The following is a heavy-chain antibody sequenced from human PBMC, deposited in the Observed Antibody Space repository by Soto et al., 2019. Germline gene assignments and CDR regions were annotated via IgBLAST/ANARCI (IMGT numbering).Heavy chain of an antibody. CDR3: ARDIFDSSGYYLTWFDP. D-gene: IGHD3-22*01. CDR2: IIPIFGTA. J-gene: IGHJ5*02. V-gene: IGHV1-69*06. CDR1: GDTFSSYA. Sequence: QVQLVQSGAEVKKPGSSVKVSCKASGDTFSSYAISWVRQAPGQGLEWMGGIIPIFGTANYAQKFQGRVTITADKSTSTAYMELSSLSSEDTAVYYCARDIFDSSGYYLTWFDPWGQGTLVTVSS.